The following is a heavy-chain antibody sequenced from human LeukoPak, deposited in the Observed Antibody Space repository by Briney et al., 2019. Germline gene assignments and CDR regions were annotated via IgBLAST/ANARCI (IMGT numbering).Heavy chain of an antibody. CDR1: GGSFSGYY. J-gene: IGHJ6*03. Sequence: PSETLSLTCAVYGGSFSGYYWSWIRQPPRKGLEWIGEINHSGSTNYNPSLKSRVTISVDTSKNQFSLKLSSVTAADTAVYYCARGANYYDSSGYHYYYYYYMDVWGKGTTVTVSS. CDR2: INHSGST. CDR3: ARGANYYDSSGYHYYYYYYMDV. D-gene: IGHD3-22*01. V-gene: IGHV4-34*01.